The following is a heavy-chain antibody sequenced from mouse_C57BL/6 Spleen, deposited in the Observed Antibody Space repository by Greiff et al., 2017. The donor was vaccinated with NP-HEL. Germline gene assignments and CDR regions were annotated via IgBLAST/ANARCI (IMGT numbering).Heavy chain of an antibody. CDR1: GYAFSSSW. CDR3: ARRDYYGSSLDY. V-gene: IGHV1-82*01. D-gene: IGHD1-1*01. CDR2: IYPGDGDT. J-gene: IGHJ2*01. Sequence: QVQLQQSGAELVRPGTSVKMSCKASGYAFSSSWMNWVKQRPGKGLEWIGRIYPGDGDTNYNGKFKGKATLTADKSSSTAYMQLSSLTSEDSAVYFCARRDYYGSSLDYWGQGTTLTVSS.